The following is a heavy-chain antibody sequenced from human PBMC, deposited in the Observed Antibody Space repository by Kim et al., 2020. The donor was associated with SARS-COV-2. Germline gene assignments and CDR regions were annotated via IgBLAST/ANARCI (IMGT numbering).Heavy chain of an antibody. CDR1: GFTFSTYA. CDR2: ITVNGADT. V-gene: IGHV3-23*01. J-gene: IGHJ2*01. D-gene: IGHD2-2*02. CDR3: ARSIPYWYFDL. Sequence: GGSLRLSCAASGFTFSTYALNWVRQAPGKGLEWVSSITVNGADTFYANTVRGRFTVSRDDSENTVYLQMNSLRAEDTAVYYCARSIPYWYFDLWGRGAL.